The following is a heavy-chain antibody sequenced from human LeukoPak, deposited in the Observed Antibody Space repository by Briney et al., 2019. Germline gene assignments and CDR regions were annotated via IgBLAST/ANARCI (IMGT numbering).Heavy chain of an antibody. V-gene: IGHV1-69*02. CDR1: GGTFSSYT. J-gene: IGHJ6*04. CDR3: ARKAYGLDV. Sequence: GASVKVSCKASGGTFSSYTISWVRQAPGQGLEWMGRIIPILGITNYAQKFQGRVTITADKSTNTAYMELSSLTSEDTAVYYCARKAYGLDVWGKGTTVTVSS. CDR2: IIPILGIT.